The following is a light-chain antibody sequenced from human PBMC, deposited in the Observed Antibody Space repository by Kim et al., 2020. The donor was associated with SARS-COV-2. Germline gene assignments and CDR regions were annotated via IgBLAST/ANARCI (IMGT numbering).Light chain of an antibody. CDR2: EVS. V-gene: IGLV2-23*02. CDR1: SSDVGSYNL. Sequence: QSVLTQPASVSGSPGQSITISCTGTSSDVGSYNLVSWYQQHPGKAPKLMIYEVSKRPSGVSNRFSGSKSGNTASLTISGLQAEDEADYYCCSCAGSSTFPVFGGGTQLTVL. J-gene: IGLJ2*01. CDR3: CSCAGSSTFPV.